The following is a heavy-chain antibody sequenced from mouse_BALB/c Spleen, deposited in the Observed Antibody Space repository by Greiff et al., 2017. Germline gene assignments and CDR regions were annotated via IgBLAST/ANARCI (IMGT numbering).Heavy chain of an antibody. D-gene: IGHD4-1*01. CDR3: ARFGNWDEVY. J-gene: IGHJ2*01. Sequence: QVQLQQPGAELVKPGASVKMSCKASGYTFTSYNMHWVKQTPGQGLEWIGAIYPGNGDTSYNQKFKGKATLTADKSSSTAYMQLSSLTSEDSAVYYCARFGNWDEVYWGQGTTLTVSS. CDR2: IYPGNGDT. V-gene: IGHV1-12*01. CDR1: GYTFTSYN.